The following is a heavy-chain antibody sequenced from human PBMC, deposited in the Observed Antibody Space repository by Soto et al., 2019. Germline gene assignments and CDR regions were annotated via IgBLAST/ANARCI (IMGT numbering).Heavy chain of an antibody. CDR1: GYTFTSYD. Sequence: ASVKVSCKASGYTFTSYDINWVRQATGQGLEWMGWMNPNSGKTGYAQKFQGRVTMNRNTSISTAYMELSSLRSEDTAVYYCARAAPAAAIPTYYYYYYMDVWGKGTTVTVSS. J-gene: IGHJ6*03. CDR3: ARAAPAAAIPTYYYYYYMDV. CDR2: MNPNSGKT. V-gene: IGHV1-8*01. D-gene: IGHD2-2*02.